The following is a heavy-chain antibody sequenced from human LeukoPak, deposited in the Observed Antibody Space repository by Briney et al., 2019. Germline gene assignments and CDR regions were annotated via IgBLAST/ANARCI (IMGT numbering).Heavy chain of an antibody. CDR1: GYTFTSYD. V-gene: IGHV1-8*01. D-gene: IGHD2-2*01. CDR2: MSPNSGNT. J-gene: IGHJ1*01. CDR3: ARGWDCATTNCYLLQD. Sequence: GASVKISCKASGYTFTSYDINWVRQATGQGLEWMGWMSPNSGNTGYAQKFQGRVTMTRNTPISTAYIELSSLRSEDTAVYYCARGWDCATTNCYLLQDWGQGTLVIVSS.